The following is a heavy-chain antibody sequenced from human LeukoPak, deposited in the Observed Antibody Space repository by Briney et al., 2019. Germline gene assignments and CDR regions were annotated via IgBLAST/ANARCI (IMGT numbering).Heavy chain of an antibody. Sequence: GGSLRLSCALSGLTLSSYAMRWVRQAPGEGLDWVSSISGSGGSTHYADSVKGRFTISRDNAKNTLYLQMDSLRGEDTAVYYCAKRTEYCSSTRCAFWYFDLWGRGTLVTVSS. V-gene: IGHV3-23*01. CDR2: ISGSGGST. CDR3: AKRTEYCSSTRCAFWYFDL. J-gene: IGHJ2*01. D-gene: IGHD2-2*01. CDR1: GLTLSSYA.